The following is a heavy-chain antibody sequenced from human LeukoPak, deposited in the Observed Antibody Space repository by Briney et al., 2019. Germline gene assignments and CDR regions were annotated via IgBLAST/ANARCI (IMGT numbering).Heavy chain of an antibody. V-gene: IGHV1-69*13. CDR1: GGTFSSYA. Sequence: SVKVSCKASGGTFSSYAISWVRQAPGQGLEWMGGIIPIFGTANYAQKFQGRVTITADESTSTAYMELSSLRSEDTAVYYCARESSSGTVFFDYWGQGTLVTVSS. CDR2: IIPIFGTA. D-gene: IGHD3-22*01. CDR3: ARESSSGTVFFDY. J-gene: IGHJ4*02.